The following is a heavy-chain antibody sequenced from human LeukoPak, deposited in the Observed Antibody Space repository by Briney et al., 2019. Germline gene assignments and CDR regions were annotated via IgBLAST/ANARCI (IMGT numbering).Heavy chain of an antibody. CDR2: IKATPDGGTT. Sequence: PGGSLRLSCAASGFNFSKAWMSWVRQAPGKGLEWVGHIKATPDGGTTEYGAPVKGRFTISRDDSKNTLYLQMNSLKSEDTAVYFCTTLPGYSYGYLQDYWGQGTLVTVSS. D-gene: IGHD5-18*01. V-gene: IGHV3-15*01. CDR3: TTLPGYSYGYLQDY. J-gene: IGHJ4*02. CDR1: GFNFSKAW.